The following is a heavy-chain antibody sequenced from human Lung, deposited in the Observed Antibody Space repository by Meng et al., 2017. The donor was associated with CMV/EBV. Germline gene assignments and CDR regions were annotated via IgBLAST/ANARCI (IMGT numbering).Heavy chain of an antibody. V-gene: IGHV4-4*02. J-gene: IGHJ4*02. Sequence: GPGRVQLSGTRSLTCGVSGASISISTWWSWVRQPPGKGLEWIGEIYHSGGNNYNPSLRGRVTISLDKSKNQFSLTLRSVTAADTAVYYCARDPYATGWAGWGQGTLVTVSS. CDR3: ARDPYATGWAG. CDR1: GASISISTW. CDR2: IYHSGGN. D-gene: IGHD6-19*01.